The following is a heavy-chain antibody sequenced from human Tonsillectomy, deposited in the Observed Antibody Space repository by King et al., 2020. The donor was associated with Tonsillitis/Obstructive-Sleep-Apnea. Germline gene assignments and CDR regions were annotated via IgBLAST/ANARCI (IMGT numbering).Heavy chain of an antibody. J-gene: IGHJ4*02. Sequence: VQLVESGAEVKKPGSSVKVSCKASGGTFTHYTRSWVRQAPGQGLEWMGGIIPVLGIANHAQNFQGRVTITADKSTNTAYVELSSLRSEDTAVYFCARDEGANNGKYYFGYWGQGNRVTVS. D-gene: IGHD1/OR15-1a*01. CDR1: GGTFTHYT. CDR2: IIPVLGIA. CDR3: ARDEGANNGKYYFGY. V-gene: IGHV1-69*10.